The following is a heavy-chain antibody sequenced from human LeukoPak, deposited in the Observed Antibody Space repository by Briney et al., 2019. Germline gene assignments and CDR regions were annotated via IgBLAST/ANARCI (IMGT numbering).Heavy chain of an antibody. J-gene: IGHJ5*02. V-gene: IGHV4-59*01. D-gene: IGHD2-21*01. Sequence: SETLSLTCTVSGGSISRYYWSWIRQPPGKGLEWIGYIYYSGSTNYNPSLKSRVTISVHTSKNQFSLKLSSVTAADTAVYYCARDLAEFDPWGQGTLVTVSS. CDR2: IYYSGST. CDR1: GGSISRYY. CDR3: ARDLAEFDP.